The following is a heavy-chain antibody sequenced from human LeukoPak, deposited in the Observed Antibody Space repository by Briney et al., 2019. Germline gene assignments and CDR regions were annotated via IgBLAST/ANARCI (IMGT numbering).Heavy chain of an antibody. V-gene: IGHV1-46*03. CDR2: IHSGGGST. Sequence: ASVKVSCKASGYTFTSFYLHWVRQAPGQGLEWMGMIHSGGGSTTYAQKFQGRVSMTRDTSTSTVYMELSSLTSEDTAMYYCARLRVADSTTYWGQGTQVTVSS. CDR1: GYTFTSFY. CDR3: ARLRVADSTTY. D-gene: IGHD6-19*01. J-gene: IGHJ4*02.